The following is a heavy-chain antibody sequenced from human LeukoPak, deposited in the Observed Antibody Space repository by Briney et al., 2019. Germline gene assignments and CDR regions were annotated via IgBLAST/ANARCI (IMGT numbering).Heavy chain of an antibody. Sequence: PGGSLRLSCAASGFTFSSYSMNWVRQAPGKGLEWVSSISSSSSYIYYADSVKGRFTISRDNSKNTLYLQMNSLRAEDTAVYYCTVGSPSDGFDIWGQGTLVTVSS. V-gene: IGHV3-21*01. CDR1: GFTFSSYS. J-gene: IGHJ3*02. CDR2: ISSSSSYI. D-gene: IGHD4-23*01. CDR3: TVGSPSDGFDI.